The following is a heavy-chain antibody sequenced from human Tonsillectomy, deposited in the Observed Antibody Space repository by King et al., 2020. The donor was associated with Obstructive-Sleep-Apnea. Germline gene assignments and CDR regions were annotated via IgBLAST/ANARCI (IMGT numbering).Heavy chain of an antibody. CDR2: IYYSGSP. D-gene: IGHD2-21*01. J-gene: IGHJ4*02. CDR1: GDSISTYY. CDR3: ARRVAVKPRYYFDF. Sequence: QLQESGPGLVKPSETLSLTCTISGDSISTYYWTWIRQPPGKGLEWIGYIYYSGSPNDNPSLNSLVTMSVDTSKNQFSLMLNSMTASDTAVYYCARRVAVKPRYYFDFWGQGILVTVSA. V-gene: IGHV4-59*12.